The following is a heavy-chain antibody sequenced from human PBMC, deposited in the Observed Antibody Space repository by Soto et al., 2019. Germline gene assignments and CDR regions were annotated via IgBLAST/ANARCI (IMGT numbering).Heavy chain of an antibody. CDR1: GFTFSSYG. D-gene: IGHD3-10*01. V-gene: IGHV3-30*18. CDR2: ISYDGSNK. CDR3: AKDLRYGSGSYGLDY. J-gene: IGHJ4*02. Sequence: GGSLRLSCAASGFTFSSYGMHWVRQAPGKGLEWVAVISYDGSNKYYADSVKGRFTISRDNSKNTLYLQMNSLRAEDTAVYYCAKDLRYGSGSYGLDYWGQGTLVTVSS.